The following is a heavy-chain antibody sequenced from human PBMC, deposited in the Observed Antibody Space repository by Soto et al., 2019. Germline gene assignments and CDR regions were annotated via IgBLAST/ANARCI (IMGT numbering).Heavy chain of an antibody. J-gene: IGHJ3*02. CDR1: GFTFSSYS. CDR3: ARVVTGHDAFDI. D-gene: IGHD4-4*01. CDR2: ISSSSSYI. Sequence: GGSLRLSCAASGFTFSSYSMSWVRQAPGKGLEWVSSISSSSSYIYYADSVKGRFTISRDNAKNSLYLQMNSLRAEDTAVYYCARVVTGHDAFDIWGQGTMVTVSS. V-gene: IGHV3-21*01.